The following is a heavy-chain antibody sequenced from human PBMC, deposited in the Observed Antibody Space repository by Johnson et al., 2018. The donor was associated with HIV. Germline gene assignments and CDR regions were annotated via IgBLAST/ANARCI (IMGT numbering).Heavy chain of an antibody. D-gene: IGHD2-15*01. CDR3: TRVSSTSWALDI. CDR2: IYSGGSP. CDR1: GFTVSSNY. J-gene: IGHJ3*02. Sequence: VQLVESGGGLVQPGGSLRLSCAASGFTVSSNYMSWVRQAPGKGLEWVSVIYSGGSPYYADSVKGRFTISRDNSKNTLYLQMNSLRGDDTAVYYCTRVSSTSWALDIWGQGTLVTVSS. V-gene: IGHV3-66*01.